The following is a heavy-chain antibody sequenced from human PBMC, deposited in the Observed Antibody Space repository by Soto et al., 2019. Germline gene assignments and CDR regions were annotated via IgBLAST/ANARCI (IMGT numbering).Heavy chain of an antibody. Sequence: SETLSLTCTVSGCSISSGGYYWSWIRQHPGKGLEWIGYIYYSGSTYYNPSLKSRVTISVDTSKNQFSLKLSSVTAADTAVYYCARGGGSGPIRYWGQGTLVTVSS. CDR2: IYYSGST. V-gene: IGHV4-31*03. D-gene: IGHD2-15*01. J-gene: IGHJ4*02. CDR1: GCSISSGGYY. CDR3: ARGGGSGPIRY.